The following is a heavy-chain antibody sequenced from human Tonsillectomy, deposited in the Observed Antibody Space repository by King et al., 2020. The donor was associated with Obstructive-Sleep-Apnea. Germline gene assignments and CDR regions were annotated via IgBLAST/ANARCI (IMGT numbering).Heavy chain of an antibody. CDR1: GYSFTSYW. CDR2: IDPSDSYT. J-gene: IGHJ4*02. D-gene: IGHD6-19*01. CDR3: ARHVKYNSGWPDY. Sequence: VQLVESGAEVKKPGESLRISCKASGYSFTSYWISWVRQMPGKGLELMGKIDPSDSYTNYSPTFQGHVTISADKSFSTAYLHWTTLKASDTAIFYCARHVKYNSGWPDYWGQGTRVTVPS. V-gene: IGHV5-10-1*01.